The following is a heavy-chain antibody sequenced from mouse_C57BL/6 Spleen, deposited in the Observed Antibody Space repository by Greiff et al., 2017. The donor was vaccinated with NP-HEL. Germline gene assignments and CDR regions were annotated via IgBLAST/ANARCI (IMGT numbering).Heavy chain of an antibody. V-gene: IGHV1-61*01. Sequence: QVQLQQPGAELVRPGSSVKLSCKASGYTFTSYWMDWVKQRPGQGLEWIGNIYPSDSETHYNQKFKDKATLTVDRSSSTAYMQLSSLTSEDSAVYYCARSGYYRNGYAMDYWGQGTSVTVSS. D-gene: IGHD2-14*01. CDR1: GYTFTSYW. CDR3: ARSGYYRNGYAMDY. J-gene: IGHJ4*01. CDR2: IYPSDSET.